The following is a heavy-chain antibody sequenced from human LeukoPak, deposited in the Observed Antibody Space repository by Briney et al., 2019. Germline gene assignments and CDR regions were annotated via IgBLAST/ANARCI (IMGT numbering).Heavy chain of an antibody. CDR1: GYTFTGYY. D-gene: IGHD3-22*01. V-gene: IGHV1-2*06. CDR2: INPNSGGT. CDR3: ARAYYYDGSPYTLDY. Sequence: ASVKVSCKASGYTFTGYYMHWVRQAPGQGLEWMGRINPNSGGTNSAQKFQGRVTMTRDTSINTAYMELSRLRPDDTAVYYCARAYYYDGSPYTLDYWGQGTLVTVSS. J-gene: IGHJ4*02.